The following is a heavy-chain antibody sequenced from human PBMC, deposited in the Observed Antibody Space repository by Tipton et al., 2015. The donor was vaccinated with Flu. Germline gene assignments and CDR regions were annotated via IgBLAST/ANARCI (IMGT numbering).Heavy chain of an antibody. CDR3: ARRHYSNYVSEPKNWFDP. J-gene: IGHJ5*02. CDR2: IFHTGNI. CDR1: GDSVRGPYY. V-gene: IGHV4-38-2*01. Sequence: TLSLTCAVSGDSVRGPYYWGWIRQPPGKDLEWIGNIFHTGNIYYNPSLKSRLTLSIDTSKNHFSLKLSSVTAADTAVYYCARRHYSNYVSEPKNWFDPWGQGILVTVSS. D-gene: IGHD4-11*01.